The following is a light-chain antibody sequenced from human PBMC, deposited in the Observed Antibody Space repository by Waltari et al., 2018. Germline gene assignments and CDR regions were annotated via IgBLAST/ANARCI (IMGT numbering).Light chain of an antibody. CDR2: DVT. CDR1: SRDVGGYNY. CDR3: CSYAGSITFWV. V-gene: IGLV2-11*01. J-gene: IGLJ3*02. Sequence: QSALTQPRSVSGSPGQSVTIPCTGTSRDVGGYNYAPWYQHHPGKAPKLIIYDVTKRPSGVPDRFSASKSDNTASLTISGLQAEDEADYYCCSYAGSITFWVFGGGTKLTVL.